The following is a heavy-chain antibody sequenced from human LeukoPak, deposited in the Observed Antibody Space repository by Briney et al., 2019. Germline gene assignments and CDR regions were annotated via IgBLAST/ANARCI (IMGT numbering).Heavy chain of an antibody. CDR3: ARDLFPANYYYYGMDV. D-gene: IGHD2/OR15-2a*01. Sequence: GGSLRLSCAASGFTFSSYWMSWVRQAPGKGLEWVANIKQDGSEKYYVDSVKGRFTISRDNAKNSLYLQMNSLRAEDTAVYYCARDLFPANYYYYGMDVWGQGTTVTVSS. CDR1: GFTFSSYW. J-gene: IGHJ6*02. V-gene: IGHV3-7*01. CDR2: IKQDGSEK.